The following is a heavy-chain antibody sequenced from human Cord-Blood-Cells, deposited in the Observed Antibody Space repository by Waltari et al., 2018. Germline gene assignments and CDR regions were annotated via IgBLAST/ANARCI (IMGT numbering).Heavy chain of an antibody. V-gene: IGHV3-53*01. J-gene: IGHJ4*02. CDR3: ARDVRYYFDY. CDR2: IYRGGST. D-gene: IGHD4-17*01. CDR1: GFTVSSTY. Sequence: EVQLVEPGGGLIQPGGSLRLSCAASGFTVSSTYISWGRQAQGKGLEWVSVIYRGGSTYYADSVKGRFTISRDNSKNTLYLQMNSLRAEDTAVYYCARDVRYYFDYWGQGTLVTVSS.